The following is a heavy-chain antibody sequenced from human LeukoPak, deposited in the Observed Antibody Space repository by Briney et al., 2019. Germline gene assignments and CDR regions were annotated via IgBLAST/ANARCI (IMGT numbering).Heavy chain of an antibody. V-gene: IGHV4-34*01. D-gene: IGHD3-10*01. J-gene: IGHJ4*02. Sequence: SETLSLTCAVYGGSFSGYYWSWIRQPPGKGLEWIGEINHSGSTNYNPSLKSRVTISVDTSKNQFSLKLSSVTAADTAVYYCARLSVDHFRTYYYGSGSRPYYFDYWGQGTLVTVSS. CDR2: INHSGST. CDR3: ARLSVDHFRTYYYGSGSRPYYFDY. CDR1: GGSFSGYY.